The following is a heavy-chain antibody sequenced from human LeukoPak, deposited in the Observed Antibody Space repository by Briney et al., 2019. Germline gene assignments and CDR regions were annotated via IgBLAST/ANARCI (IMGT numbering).Heavy chain of an antibody. CDR2: INHSGST. D-gene: IGHD2-15*01. Sequence: SETLSPTCAVYGGSFSGYYWSWIRQPPGKGLEWIGEINHSGSTNYNPSLKSRVTISVDTSKNQFSLKLSSVTAADTAVYYCARGGVQGYCSGGSCPLDYWGQGTLVTVSS. J-gene: IGHJ4*02. V-gene: IGHV4-34*01. CDR1: GGSFSGYY. CDR3: ARGGVQGYCSGGSCPLDY.